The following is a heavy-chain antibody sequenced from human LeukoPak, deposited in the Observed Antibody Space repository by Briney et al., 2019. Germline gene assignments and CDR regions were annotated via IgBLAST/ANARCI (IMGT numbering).Heavy chain of an antibody. CDR1: GFTFSGYA. J-gene: IGHJ4*02. CDR2: IGGSGGTT. CDR3: AKGRGATVVANFDC. V-gene: IGHV3-23*01. D-gene: IGHD4-23*01. Sequence: PGGSLRLSCAASGFTFSGYAMNWVRQAPGKGLEWVSGIGGSGGTTYYADSVKGRFTISRDNSKNTLYLQMNSLRAEDTAVYYCAKGRGATVVANFDCWGQGTLVTVSS.